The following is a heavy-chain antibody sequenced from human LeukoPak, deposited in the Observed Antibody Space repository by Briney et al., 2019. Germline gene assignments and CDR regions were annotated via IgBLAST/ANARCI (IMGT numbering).Heavy chain of an antibody. CDR2: INHSGST. D-gene: IGHD1-14*01. V-gene: IGHV4-34*01. J-gene: IGHJ4*02. Sequence: SETLSLTCAVYGGSFSGYYWSWIRQPPVKGLEWIGEINHSGSTNYNPSLKSRVTISVDTSKNQFSLKLSSVTAADTAVYYCARGRTARGFDYWGQGTLVTVSS. CDR3: ARGRTARGFDY. CDR1: GGSFSGYY.